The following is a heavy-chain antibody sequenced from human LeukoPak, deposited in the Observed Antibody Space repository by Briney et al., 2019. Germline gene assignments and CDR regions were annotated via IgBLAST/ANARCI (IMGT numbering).Heavy chain of an antibody. Sequence: SETLSLTCAVYGGSFGGYYWSWIRQPPGKGLEWIGEINHSGSTNYNPSLKSRVTISVDTSKNQFSLKLSSVTAADTAVYYCARGIYCSSTSCYNVLDYWGQGTLVTVSS. J-gene: IGHJ4*02. CDR3: ARGIYCSSTSCYNVLDY. CDR2: INHSGST. V-gene: IGHV4-34*01. D-gene: IGHD2-2*02. CDR1: GGSFGGYY.